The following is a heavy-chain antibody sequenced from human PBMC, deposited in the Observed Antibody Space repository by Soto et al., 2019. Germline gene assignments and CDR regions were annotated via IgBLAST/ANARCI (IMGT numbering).Heavy chain of an antibody. CDR1: GGSISSYY. D-gene: IGHD3-22*01. CDR2: IYYSGST. J-gene: IGHJ4*02. V-gene: IGHV4-59*01. Sequence: PSETLSLTCTVSGGSISSYYWSWIRQPPGKGLEWIGYIYYSGSTNYNPSLKSRVTISVDTSKNQFSLKLSSVTAADTAVYYCARDRIYYDSSGYYYMYFDYWGLGTLVTVSS. CDR3: ARDRIYYDSSGYYYMYFDY.